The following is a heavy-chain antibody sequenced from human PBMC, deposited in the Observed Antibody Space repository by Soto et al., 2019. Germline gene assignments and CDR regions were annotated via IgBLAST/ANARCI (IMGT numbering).Heavy chain of an antibody. CDR3: SKGWLAGVVPPARAEYFHY. CDR2: ISWNSGSI. Sequence: EVQLVESGGGLVQPGRSLRLSCAASGFTFDDYAMHGVRQAPGKGLACVSGISWNSGSIGYGDSVKGRFTISRDNAKYSLELQMNSLRTEDTALYYCSKGWLAGVVPPARAEYFHYWCQGNLVTVSA. J-gene: IGHJ1*01. CDR1: GFTFDDYA. V-gene: IGHV3-9*01. D-gene: IGHD2-2*01.